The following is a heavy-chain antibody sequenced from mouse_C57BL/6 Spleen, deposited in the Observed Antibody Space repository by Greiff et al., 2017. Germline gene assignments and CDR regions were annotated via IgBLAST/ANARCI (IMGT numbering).Heavy chain of an antibody. CDR3: ARDDGGRAMDY. CDR1: GFTFSDYY. D-gene: IGHD2-3*01. Sequence: DVKLVESEGGLVQPGSSMKLSCTASGFTFSDYYMAWVRQVPEKGLEWVANINYDGSSTYYLDSLKSRFIISRDNAKNILYLQMSSLKSEDTATYYCARDDGGRAMDYWGQGTSVTVSS. J-gene: IGHJ4*01. CDR2: INYDGSST. V-gene: IGHV5-16*01.